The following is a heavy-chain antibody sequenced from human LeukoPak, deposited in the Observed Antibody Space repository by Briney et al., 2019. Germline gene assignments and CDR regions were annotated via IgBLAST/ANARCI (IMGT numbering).Heavy chain of an antibody. CDR1: GGSISSSSYY. V-gene: IGHV4-39*07. CDR3: ASLRGYSYGYLDY. D-gene: IGHD5-18*01. Sequence: SETLSLTCTVSGGSISSSSYYWGWIRQPPGKGLEWIGSIYYSGSTYYSPSLKSRVTISVDTSKNQFSLKLSSVTAADTAVYYCASLRGYSYGYLDYWGQGTLVTVSS. CDR2: IYYSGST. J-gene: IGHJ4*02.